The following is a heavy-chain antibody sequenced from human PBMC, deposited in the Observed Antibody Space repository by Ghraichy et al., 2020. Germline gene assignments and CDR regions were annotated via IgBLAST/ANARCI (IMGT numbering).Heavy chain of an antibody. J-gene: IGHJ5*02. CDR3: ARGQIDFGVVIIRDRRGCWFDP. CDR1: GGSFSGYY. V-gene: IGHV4-34*01. D-gene: IGHD3-3*01. Sequence: SETLSLTCAVYGGSFSGYYWSWIRQPPGKGLEWIGEINHSGSTNYNPSLKSRVTISVDTSKNQFSLKLSSVTAADTAVYYCARGQIDFGVVIIRDRRGCWFDPWGQGTLVTVSS. CDR2: INHSGST.